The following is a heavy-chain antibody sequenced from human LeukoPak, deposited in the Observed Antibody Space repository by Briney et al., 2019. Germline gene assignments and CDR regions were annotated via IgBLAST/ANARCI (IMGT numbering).Heavy chain of an antibody. D-gene: IGHD3-10*02. CDR2: ISSSGSTI. Sequence: GGSLRLSCAASGFAFSSYWMNWVRQAPGKGLEWVSYISSSGSTIYYADSVKGRFTISRDNAKNSLYLQMNSLRAEDTAVYYCAELGITMIGGVWGKGTTVTISS. J-gene: IGHJ6*04. CDR3: AELGITMIGGV. CDR1: GFAFSSYW. V-gene: IGHV3-48*04.